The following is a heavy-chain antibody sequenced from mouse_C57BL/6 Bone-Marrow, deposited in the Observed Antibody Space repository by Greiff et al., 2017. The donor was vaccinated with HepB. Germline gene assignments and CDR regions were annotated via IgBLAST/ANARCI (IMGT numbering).Heavy chain of an antibody. CDR1: GFTFSDYG. J-gene: IGHJ2*01. CDR3: ATYAYFDY. D-gene: IGHD1-1*01. CDR2: ISSGSSTI. V-gene: IGHV5-17*01. Sequence: DVMLVESGGGLVKPGGSLKLSCAASGFTFSDYGMHWVRQAPEKGLEWVAYISSGSSTIYYADTVKGRFTISRDNAKNTLFLQMTSLRSEDTAMYYCATYAYFDYWGQGTTLTVSS.